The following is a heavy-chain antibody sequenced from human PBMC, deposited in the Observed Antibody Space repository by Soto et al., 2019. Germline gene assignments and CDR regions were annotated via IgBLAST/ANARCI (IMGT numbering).Heavy chain of an antibody. Sequence: ASVKVSCKASGDTLIGYYLHWVRQAPGQGLEWMGRIKPNNGGTHYAQKFEGRLTMTRDTSINTAYMELSSLRSDDTGVYYCASHGWLSHWGPGTLVTVSS. CDR1: GDTLIGYY. CDR2: IKPNNGGT. J-gene: IGHJ4*02. CDR3: ASHGWLSH. V-gene: IGHV1-2*05. D-gene: IGHD5-12*01.